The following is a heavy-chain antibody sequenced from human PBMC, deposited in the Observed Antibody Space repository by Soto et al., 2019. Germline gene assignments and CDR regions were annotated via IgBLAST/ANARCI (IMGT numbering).Heavy chain of an antibody. Sequence: PGESLKISCKGSGYSFTSYWISWVRQMPGKGLEWMGRIDPSDSYTNYSPSFQGHVTISADKSISTAYLQWSSLKASDTAMYYCARQNFWSGYYTSSQYYYYGMDVWGQGTTVTVSS. CDR3: ARQNFWSGYYTSSQYYYYGMDV. CDR1: GYSFTSYW. V-gene: IGHV5-10-1*01. D-gene: IGHD3-3*01. CDR2: IDPSDSYT. J-gene: IGHJ6*02.